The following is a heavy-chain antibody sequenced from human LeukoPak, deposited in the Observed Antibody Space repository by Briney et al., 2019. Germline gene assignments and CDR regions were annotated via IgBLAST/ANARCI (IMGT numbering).Heavy chain of an antibody. CDR1: GYTFTSYA. CDR2: INAGNGNT. D-gene: IGHD2-15*01. CDR3: ARVLSDCSGGSCPNDAFDI. J-gene: IGHJ3*02. Sequence: ASVKVSCKASGYTFTSYAMHWVRQAPGQRLEWMGWINAGNGNTKYSQKFQGRVTITRDTSASTAYMELSSLRSEDTAVYYCARVLSDCSGGSCPNDAFDIWGQGTMVTVSS. V-gene: IGHV1-3*01.